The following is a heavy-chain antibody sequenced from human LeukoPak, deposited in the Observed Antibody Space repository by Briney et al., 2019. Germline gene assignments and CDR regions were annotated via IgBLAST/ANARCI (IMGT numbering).Heavy chain of an antibody. CDR3: ARGRYCSGGSCYSGDYYYYYMDV. CDR2: ISAYNGNT. D-gene: IGHD2-15*01. CDR1: GYTFTSYG. Sequence: AASVKVSCKASGYTFTSYGISWVRQAPGQGLEWMGWISAYNGNTNYAQKLQGRVTMTTDTSTSTAYMELRSLRSDDTAVYYCARGRYCSGGSCYSGDYYYYYMDVWGKGTTVTISS. V-gene: IGHV1-18*01. J-gene: IGHJ6*03.